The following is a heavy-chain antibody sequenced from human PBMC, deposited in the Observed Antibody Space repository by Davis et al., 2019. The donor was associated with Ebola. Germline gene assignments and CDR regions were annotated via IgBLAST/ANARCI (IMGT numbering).Heavy chain of an antibody. Sequence: SETLSLTCAVSGVSFSAYYRRWIRQPPGPGLVLIVEINHSGSTNYNPSLKSRVTISVDTSKNQFSLKLSSVTAADTAVNYCARGGRITMVRGVPRGPGYYYGRDVWGQGTTVTVSS. J-gene: IGHJ6*02. CDR2: INHSGST. CDR1: GVSFSAYY. CDR3: ARGGRITMVRGVPRGPGYYYGRDV. V-gene: IGHV4-34*01. D-gene: IGHD3-10*01.